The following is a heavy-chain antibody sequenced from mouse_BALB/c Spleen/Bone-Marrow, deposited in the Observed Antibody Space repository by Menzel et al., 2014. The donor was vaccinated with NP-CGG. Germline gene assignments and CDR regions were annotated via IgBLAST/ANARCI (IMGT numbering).Heavy chain of an antibody. J-gene: IGHJ4*01. CDR1: GFTFSTYY. CDR3: ARRAFYALDY. Sequence: EVKVEESGGGLVKVGESLKLSCAASGFTFSTYYMSWVRQTPEKRLELVAAIYTNDGSTYYPDTVKGRFAISRDNAKNTLYLQMNSLKSEDTALYYCARRAFYALDYWGQGTSVTVSS. CDR2: IYTNDGST. V-gene: IGHV5-6-2*01.